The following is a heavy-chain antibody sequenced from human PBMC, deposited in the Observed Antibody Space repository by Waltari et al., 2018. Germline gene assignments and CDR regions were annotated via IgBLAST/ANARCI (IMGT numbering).Heavy chain of an antibody. J-gene: IGHJ4*02. CDR1: GGTFSSYV. Sequence: QVQLVQSGAEVKKPGSSVKVSCKASGGTFSSYVISWVRQAPGQGLEWMGRIIPIFGTANYAQKFQGRVTITADESTSTAYMELSSLRSEDTAVYYCARDRIAQLNFDYWGQGTLVTVSS. D-gene: IGHD6-13*01. CDR2: IIPIFGTA. V-gene: IGHV1-69*15. CDR3: ARDRIAQLNFDY.